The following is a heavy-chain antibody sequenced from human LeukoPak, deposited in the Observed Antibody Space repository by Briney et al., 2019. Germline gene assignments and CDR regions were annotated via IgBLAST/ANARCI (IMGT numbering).Heavy chain of an antibody. V-gene: IGHV4-59*01. CDR3: ARIASTYYYGSGSLPAESDAFDI. Sequence: SETLSLTCTVSGGSISSYYWSWIRQPPGKGLEWIGYIYYSGSTNYNPSLKSRVTISVDTSKNQFSLKLSSVTAADTAVYYCARIASTYYYGSGSLPAESDAFDIWGQGTMVTVSS. D-gene: IGHD3-10*01. J-gene: IGHJ3*02. CDR2: IYYSGST. CDR1: GGSISSYY.